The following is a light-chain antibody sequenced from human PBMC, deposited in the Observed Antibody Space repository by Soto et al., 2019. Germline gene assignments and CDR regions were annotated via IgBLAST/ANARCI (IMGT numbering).Light chain of an antibody. CDR1: QTIRRW. CDR2: DAS. V-gene: IGKV1-5*01. J-gene: IGKJ1*01. CDR3: QHYNSDPWT. Sequence: DIEMTQSPSTLPASVGDRVTITCRASQTIRRWLAWYQQRPGKAPKVLIYDASTLESGVPARFSGSGSETQFSLTISSLQPEDSATYYCQHYNSDPWTFGQGTKVEIK.